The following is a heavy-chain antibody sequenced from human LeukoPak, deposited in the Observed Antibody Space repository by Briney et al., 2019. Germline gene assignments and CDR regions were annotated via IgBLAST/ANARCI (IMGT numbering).Heavy chain of an antibody. CDR3: ARVRYYDYVWGSYPYGMDV. V-gene: IGHV1-18*04. CDR1: GYTFTGYY. J-gene: IGHJ6*04. D-gene: IGHD3-16*02. Sequence: ASVKVSCKASGYTFTGYYMHWVRQAPGQGLEWMGWISAYNGNTNYAQKLQGRVTMTTDTSTSTAYMELRSLRSDDTAVYYCARVRYYDYVWGSYPYGMDVWGKGTTVTVSP. CDR2: ISAYNGNT.